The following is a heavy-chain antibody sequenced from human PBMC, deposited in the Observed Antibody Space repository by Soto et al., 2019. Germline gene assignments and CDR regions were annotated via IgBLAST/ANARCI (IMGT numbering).Heavy chain of an antibody. CDR3: ARDGGYCSGGSCYSDAFDI. CDR2: ISAYNGNT. J-gene: IGHJ3*02. CDR1: GYTFTSYG. V-gene: IGHV1-18*01. Sequence: GASVKVSCKASGYTFTSYGISWVRQAPGQGLEWMGWISAYNGNTNYAQKLQGRVTMTTDTSTSTAYMELRSLRSDDTAVYYCARDGGYCSGGSCYSDAFDIWGQGTMVTVS. D-gene: IGHD2-15*01.